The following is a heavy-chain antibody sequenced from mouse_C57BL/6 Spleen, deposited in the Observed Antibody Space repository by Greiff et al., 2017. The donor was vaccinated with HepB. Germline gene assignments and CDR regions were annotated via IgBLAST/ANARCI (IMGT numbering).Heavy chain of an antibody. CDR2: ISSGSSTI. CDR3: ARPITGPAWFAY. V-gene: IGHV5-17*01. J-gene: IGHJ3*01. Sequence: EVKLVESGGGLVKPGGSLKLSCAASGFTFSDYGMHWVRQAPEKGLEWVAYISSGSSTIYYADTVKGRFTLSRDNAKNTLFLQMTSLRSEDTAMYYCARPITGPAWFAYWGQGTLVTVSA. D-gene: IGHD1-3*01. CDR1: GFTFSDYG.